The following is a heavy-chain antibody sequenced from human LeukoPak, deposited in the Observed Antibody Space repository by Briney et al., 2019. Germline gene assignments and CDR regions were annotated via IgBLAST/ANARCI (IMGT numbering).Heavy chain of an antibody. D-gene: IGHD1-26*01. CDR3: ARGSSSGSYYDNFDY. CDR2: IYPGDSDT. V-gene: IGHV5-51*01. Sequence: GESLKISCKGSGYSFTNYWIGWVRQKPGKGLEWMGIIYPGDSDTRYSPSFQGQVTISVDKSISTAYLQWSSLKASDTAMYYCARGSSSGSYYDNFDYWGQGTLVTVSS. CDR1: GYSFTNYW. J-gene: IGHJ4*02.